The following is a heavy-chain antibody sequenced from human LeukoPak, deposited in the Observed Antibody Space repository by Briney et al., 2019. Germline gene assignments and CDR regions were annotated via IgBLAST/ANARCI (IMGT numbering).Heavy chain of an antibody. CDR1: GGTFTNYA. J-gene: IGHJ4*02. CDR2: LIPILDVT. V-gene: IGHV1-69*04. Sequence: WASVKVSCKSSGGTFTNYAINWVRQAPGQGLEWMGRLIPILDVTNYAQKFQGRVTITADQSTSTAYMELSSLRSEDTAVYYCARGGGVDILTGFQYWGQGTLVTVSS. D-gene: IGHD3-9*01. CDR3: ARGGGVDILTGFQY.